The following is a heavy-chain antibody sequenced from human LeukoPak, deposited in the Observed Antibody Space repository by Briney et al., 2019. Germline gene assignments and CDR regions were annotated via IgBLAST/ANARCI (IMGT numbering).Heavy chain of an antibody. D-gene: IGHD6-13*01. CDR1: GYTFTSYY. CDR2: INPSGGST. Sequence: ASVKVSCKASGYTFTSYYMHWVRQAPGQGPEGMGIINPSGGSTSYAQKFQGRVTMTRDTSTSTVYMELSSLRSEDTAVYYCARDPRIAAAVTNWFDPWGQGTLVTVSS. V-gene: IGHV1-46*01. J-gene: IGHJ5*02. CDR3: ARDPRIAAAVTNWFDP.